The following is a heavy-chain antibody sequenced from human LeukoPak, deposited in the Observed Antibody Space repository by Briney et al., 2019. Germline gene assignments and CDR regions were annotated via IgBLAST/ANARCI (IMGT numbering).Heavy chain of an antibody. CDR2: INPNSGGT. D-gene: IGHD3-22*01. CDR3: ARGIYESSGYYYGYYYGMDV. CDR1: GYTFTCYY. J-gene: IGHJ6*02. Sequence: ASVTVSCKASGYTFTCYYMHWVRQAPGQGLEWMGWINPNSGGTNYAQKFQGRVTMTRDTSISTAYMELSRLRSDDTAVYYCARGIYESSGYYYGYYYGMDVWGQGTTVTVSS. V-gene: IGHV1-2*02.